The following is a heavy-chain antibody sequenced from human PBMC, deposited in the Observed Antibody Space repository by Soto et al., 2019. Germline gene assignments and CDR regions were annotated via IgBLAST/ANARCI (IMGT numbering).Heavy chain of an antibody. V-gene: IGHV1-18*01. Sequence: ASVKVSCKASGYTFTSYGISWVRQAPGQGLEWMGWISAYNGNTNYAQKLQGRVTMTTDTSTSTAYMELRSLRSDDTAVYYCARSGYYDSSGYYYPFGDYFDYWGQGTLVTVSS. CDR2: ISAYNGNT. J-gene: IGHJ4*02. CDR1: GYTFTSYG. CDR3: ARSGYYDSSGYYYPFGDYFDY. D-gene: IGHD3-22*01.